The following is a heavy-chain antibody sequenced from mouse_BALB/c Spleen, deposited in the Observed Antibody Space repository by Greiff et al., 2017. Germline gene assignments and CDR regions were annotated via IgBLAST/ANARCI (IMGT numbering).Heavy chain of an antibody. J-gene: IGHJ4*01. V-gene: IGHV1-7*01. Sequence: VQLQQSGAELAKPGASVKMSCKASGYTFTSYWMHWVKQRPGQGLEWIGYINPSTGYTEYNQKFKDKATLTADKSSSTAYMQLSSLTSEDSAVYYCAREATVVARGYAMDYWGQGTSVTVSS. D-gene: IGHD1-1*01. CDR1: GYTFTSYW. CDR2: INPSTGYT. CDR3: AREATVVARGYAMDY.